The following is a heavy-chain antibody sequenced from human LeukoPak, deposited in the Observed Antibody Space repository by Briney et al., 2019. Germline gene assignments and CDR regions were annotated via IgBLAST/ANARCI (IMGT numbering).Heavy chain of an antibody. Sequence: GGSLRLSCAASGFTFSSYEMNWVRQAPGKGLEWVSYISSSGSTIYYADSVKGRCTISRDNAKNSLYLQMNSLRAEDTAVYYCARDRRTGRGYGMDVWGQGTTVTVSS. CDR2: ISSSGSTI. CDR3: ARDRRTGRGYGMDV. D-gene: IGHD6-6*01. V-gene: IGHV3-48*03. CDR1: GFTFSSYE. J-gene: IGHJ6*02.